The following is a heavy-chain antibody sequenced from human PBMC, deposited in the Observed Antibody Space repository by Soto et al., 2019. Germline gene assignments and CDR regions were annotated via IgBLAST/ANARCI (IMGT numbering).Heavy chain of an antibody. CDR3: ARLKTAAHWAATFDS. J-gene: IGHJ4*02. CDR2: IYPGDADT. V-gene: IGHV5-51*01. D-gene: IGHD2-2*01. Sequence: GESLKISCQGSGYKFSNYWLAWVRQKPGKGLEWIGLIYPGDADTKYSPSFQGHVTISADKSSNSAFLQWGSLRPSDTAIYYCARLKTAAHWAATFDSVGLGTLVTVS. CDR1: GYKFSNYW.